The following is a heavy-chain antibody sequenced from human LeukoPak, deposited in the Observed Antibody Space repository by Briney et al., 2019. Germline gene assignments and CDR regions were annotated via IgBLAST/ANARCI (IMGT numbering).Heavy chain of an antibody. D-gene: IGHD3-3*02. V-gene: IGHV4-34*01. CDR1: GGSFSGYY. Sequence: SETLSLTCAVYGGSFSGYYWSWIRQPPGKGLEWIGEINHSGSTNYNPSLKSRVTISVDTSKNQFSLKLSSVTAADTAVYYCARRYIFFPIDYWGQGTLVTVSS. CDR2: INHSGST. J-gene: IGHJ4*02. CDR3: ARRYIFFPIDY.